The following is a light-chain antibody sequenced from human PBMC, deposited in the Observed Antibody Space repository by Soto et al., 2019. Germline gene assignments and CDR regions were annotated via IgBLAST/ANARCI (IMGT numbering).Light chain of an antibody. CDR3: QQYQSYFLS. J-gene: IGKJ3*01. Sequence: DIQMTQSPSTLSASVGDRVTITCRASQSISRSLAWYQQKSGKAPKLLIYDASSLESGVPSRFSGSGFGTEFTLNISGLQPEDFASYYCQQYQSYFLSFGPGTTVDMK. CDR1: QSISRS. V-gene: IGKV1-5*01. CDR2: DAS.